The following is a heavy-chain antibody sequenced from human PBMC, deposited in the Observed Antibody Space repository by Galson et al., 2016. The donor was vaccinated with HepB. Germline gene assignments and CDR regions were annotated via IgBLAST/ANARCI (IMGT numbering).Heavy chain of an antibody. CDR2: IYHSGST. J-gene: IGHJ4*02. V-gene: IGHV4-30-2*01. CDR1: GGSLSSGGYS. Sequence: TLSLTCAVSGGSLSSGGYSWTWIRQPPGKGLEWIGYIYHSGSTYYNPALKGRVIISLDRSKNQFSLKLSSVTAADTAVYYCARVLDGYNYFYFDQWGRGTLVTVSS. D-gene: IGHD5-24*01. CDR3: ARVLDGYNYFYFDQ.